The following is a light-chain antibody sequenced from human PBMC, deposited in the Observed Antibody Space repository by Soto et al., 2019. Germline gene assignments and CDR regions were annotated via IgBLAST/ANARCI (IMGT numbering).Light chain of an antibody. CDR1: QGISSY. CDR2: AAS. V-gene: IGKV1-8*01. Sequence: AIRMTQSPSSLSASTGDRVTITCRASQGISSYLAWYQQKPGKAPKLLIYAASTLQSGVPSRFSGSGSGTDCTLTISCLQSEDFATYYCQQYYSYPTWTFGQGTKVEIK. CDR3: QQYYSYPTWT. J-gene: IGKJ1*01.